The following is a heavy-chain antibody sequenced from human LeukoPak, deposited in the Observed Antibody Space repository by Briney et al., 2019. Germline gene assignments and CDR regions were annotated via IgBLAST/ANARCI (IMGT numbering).Heavy chain of an antibody. CDR2: IKQDGSEK. J-gene: IGHJ6*02. CDR3: ARDQTNLGYCSSTSCYTSYYGMGV. V-gene: IGHV3-7*01. CDR1: GFTFSSYW. D-gene: IGHD2-2*02. Sequence: QTGGSLRLSCAASGFTFSSYWMSWVRQAPGKGLEWVANIKQDGSEKYYVDSVKGRFTISRDNAKNSLYLQMNSLRAEDTAVYYCARDQTNLGYCSSTSCYTSYYGMGVWGQGTTVTVSS.